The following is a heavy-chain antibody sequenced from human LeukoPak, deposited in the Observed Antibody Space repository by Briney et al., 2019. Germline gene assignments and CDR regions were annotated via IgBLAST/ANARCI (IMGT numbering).Heavy chain of an antibody. Sequence: ASVKVSCKASGYTFTSCGISWVRQAPGQGLEWMGWISAYNGNTNYAQKLQGRVTMTTDTSTSTAYMELRSLRSDDTAVYYCARDLLGYCSSTSCPGWFDPWGQGTLVTVSS. CDR1: GYTFTSCG. CDR3: ARDLLGYCSSTSCPGWFDP. J-gene: IGHJ5*02. D-gene: IGHD2-2*01. CDR2: ISAYNGNT. V-gene: IGHV1-18*01.